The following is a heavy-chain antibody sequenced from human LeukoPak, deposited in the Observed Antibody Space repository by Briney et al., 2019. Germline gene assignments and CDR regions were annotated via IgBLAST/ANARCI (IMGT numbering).Heavy chain of an antibody. J-gene: IGHJ4*02. V-gene: IGHV1-69*13. CDR2: IIPIFGTP. CDR1: GDTFSSFG. CDR3: ARGPAMVRGALSPYYFDY. D-gene: IGHD3-10*01. Sequence: SVKVSCKASGDTFSSFGISWVRQAPGQGLEWMGGIIPIFGTPNYAQKFQGRVTITADESTSTAYMEVSSLRSEDTAVYYCARGPAMVRGALSPYYFDYWGQGTLVTVSS.